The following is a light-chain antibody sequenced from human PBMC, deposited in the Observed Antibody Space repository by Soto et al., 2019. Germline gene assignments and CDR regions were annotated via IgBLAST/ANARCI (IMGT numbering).Light chain of an antibody. V-gene: IGLV2-23*01. J-gene: IGLJ1*01. CDR1: TSDVGGYNL. Sequence: QSALTQPASVSGSPGQSITISCSVTTSDVGGYNLVSWYQQHTAKAPKLLIYEGTQRPSGVSSRFSGSKSGNTASLTISGLQAEDEADYYCCSYASSSSYVSGTGTKVTVL. CDR2: EGT. CDR3: CSYASSSSYV.